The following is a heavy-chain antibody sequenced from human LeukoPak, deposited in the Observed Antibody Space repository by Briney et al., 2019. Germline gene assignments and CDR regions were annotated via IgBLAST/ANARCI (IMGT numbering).Heavy chain of an antibody. CDR1: GFTFSSYS. V-gene: IGHV3-21*01. CDR3: AREFAGSASGAGY. J-gene: IGHJ4*02. D-gene: IGHD1-26*01. CDR2: MSVSSGLI. Sequence: KPGGSLRLSCAASGFTFSSYSMNWVRQAPGKGLEWVSSMSVSSGLIYYADSVKGRFTISRDNATSSLYLQMNRLRVEDTAVYYCAREFAGSASGAGYWGQGTLVTVSS.